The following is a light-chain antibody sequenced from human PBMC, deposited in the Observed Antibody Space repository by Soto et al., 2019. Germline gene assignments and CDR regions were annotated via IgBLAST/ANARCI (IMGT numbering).Light chain of an antibody. Sequence: QPVLTQPPSVSGAPGQRVTISCTGSSSNIGAGYDVHWYQQLPGTAPKLLIYGNNNRPSGVPDRFSGSKSGTSASLAITGLQAEDEADYYCQSYDNNLSAWVFGGGTKLTVL. CDR3: QSYDNNLSAWV. CDR2: GNN. J-gene: IGLJ3*02. V-gene: IGLV1-40*01. CDR1: SSNIGAGYD.